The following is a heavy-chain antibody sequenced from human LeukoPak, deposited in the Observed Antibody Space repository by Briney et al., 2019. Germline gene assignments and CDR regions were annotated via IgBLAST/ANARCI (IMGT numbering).Heavy chain of an antibody. V-gene: IGHV3-23*01. CDR3: AGGGFCSSISCYH. CDR2: ISVSGST. J-gene: IGHJ4*02. Sequence: GGSLRLSCAASGFPFTSYAMSWVRQAPGKGLQWISTISVSGSTYFADSVKGRFTISRDNSKNTLSLEMNSLRAEDTAVYYCAGGGFCSSISCYHWGQGTLVTVFS. D-gene: IGHD2-2*01. CDR1: GFPFTSYA.